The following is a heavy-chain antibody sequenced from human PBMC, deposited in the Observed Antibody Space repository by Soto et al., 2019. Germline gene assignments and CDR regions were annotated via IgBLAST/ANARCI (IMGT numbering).Heavy chain of an antibody. J-gene: IGHJ4*02. Sequence: QLQLLESGPELVKPSETLSLTCTVSGGSVSNNSYYWGWIRQPPGKRLEWIGSVYYSGSAYYNPSLKSRLTISVDTSMNHFSLKLSSVTAADTAIYYCARRPLVRGIIPYYFDYWGQGTLVTVSS. CDR2: VYYSGSA. V-gene: IGHV4-39*02. CDR1: GGSVSNNSYY. CDR3: ARRPLVRGIIPYYFDY. D-gene: IGHD3-10*01.